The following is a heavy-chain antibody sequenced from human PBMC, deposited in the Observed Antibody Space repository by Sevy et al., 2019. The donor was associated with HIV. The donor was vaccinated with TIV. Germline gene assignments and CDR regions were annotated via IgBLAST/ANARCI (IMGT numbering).Heavy chain of an antibody. J-gene: IGHJ3*02. V-gene: IGHV3-21*01. D-gene: IGHD3-3*01. CDR2: ISSSSSYI. CDR1: GFTLSSYS. Sequence: GGSLRLSCAASGFTLSSYSMNWVRQAPGKGLEWVSSISSSSSYIYYAYSLKGRFTISRDNAKNSLYLQMNSLRAEDTAVYYCAREAIFGVVNDAFDIWGQGTMVTVSS. CDR3: AREAIFGVVNDAFDI.